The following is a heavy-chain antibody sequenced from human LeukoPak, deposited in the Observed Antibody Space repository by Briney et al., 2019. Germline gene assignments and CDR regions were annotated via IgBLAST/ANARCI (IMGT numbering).Heavy chain of an antibody. CDR2: ISSSSCYI. CDR3: ARGERDGVVVTASTYYYYYGMDV. D-gene: IGHD2-21*02. J-gene: IGHJ6*02. V-gene: IGHV3-21*01. Sequence: GGSLRLSCAASGFTFSSYSMNWVRQAPGKGLEWVSSISSSSCYIYYADSVKGRFTIPRDNAKNSLYLQMNSLRAEDTAVYYCARGERDGVVVTASTYYYYYGMDVWGQGTTVTVSS. CDR1: GFTFSSYS.